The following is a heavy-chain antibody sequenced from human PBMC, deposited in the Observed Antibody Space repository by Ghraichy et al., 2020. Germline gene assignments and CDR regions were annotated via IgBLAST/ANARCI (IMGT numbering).Heavy chain of an antibody. CDR1: GFTFSSYW. J-gene: IGHJ6*02. Sequence: GGSLRLSCAVSGFTFSSYWMSWVRQAPGKGLEWVASIKEDGSDKSYVDSLRGRFTISRDNAKNSLYLQMSSLRAEDTAVYYCARRLVVPGASRWGYGMDVWGQGTTVPVSS. D-gene: IGHD2-2*01. V-gene: IGHV3-7*01. CDR3: ARRLVVPGASRWGYGMDV. CDR2: IKEDGSDK.